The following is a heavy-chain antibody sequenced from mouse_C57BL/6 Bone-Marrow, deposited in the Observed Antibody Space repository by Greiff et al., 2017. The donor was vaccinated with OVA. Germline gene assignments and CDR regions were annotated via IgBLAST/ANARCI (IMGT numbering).Heavy chain of an antibody. D-gene: IGHD3-3*01. V-gene: IGHV1-69*01. J-gene: IGHJ2*01. CDR1: GYTFTSYW. CDR2: IDPSDSYT. CDR3: ARSGTGGD. Sequence: QVQLQQPGAELVMPGASVKLSCKASGYTFTSYWMHWVKQRPGQGLEWIGEIDPSDSYTNYNQKFKGKSTLTVDKSSSTAYMQLSSLTSEDSAVYYCARSGTGGDWGQGTTLTVSS.